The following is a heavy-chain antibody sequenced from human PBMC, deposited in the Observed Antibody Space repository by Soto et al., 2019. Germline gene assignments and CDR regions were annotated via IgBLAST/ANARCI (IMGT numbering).Heavy chain of an antibody. J-gene: IGHJ6*04. D-gene: IGHD3-3*01. Sequence: QVQLVQSGAEVKKPGASVKVSCKASGYTFTSYGISWVRQAPGQGLEWMGWISAYNGNTNYAQKLQGRVTMTTDTSTSTAYMEMRCLRSDDTAMYYCARDRGKDYDFWSGYPYVMDVWGKGTTVTVSS. CDR3: ARDRGKDYDFWSGYPYVMDV. CDR1: GYTFTSYG. V-gene: IGHV1-18*01. CDR2: ISAYNGNT.